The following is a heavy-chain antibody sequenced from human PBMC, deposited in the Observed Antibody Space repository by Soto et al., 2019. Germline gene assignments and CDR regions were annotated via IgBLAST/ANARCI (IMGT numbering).Heavy chain of an antibody. Sequence: SETLSLTCTVSGGSISSGGYYWSWIRQHPGKGLEWIGYIYYSGSTYYNPSLKSRVTISVDTSKNQFSLKLNSVTAADTAVYYCARSKLRYYFDYWGQGTLVTVSS. V-gene: IGHV4-31*03. CDR3: ARSKLRYYFDY. CDR1: GGSISSGGYY. J-gene: IGHJ4*02. CDR2: IYYSGST.